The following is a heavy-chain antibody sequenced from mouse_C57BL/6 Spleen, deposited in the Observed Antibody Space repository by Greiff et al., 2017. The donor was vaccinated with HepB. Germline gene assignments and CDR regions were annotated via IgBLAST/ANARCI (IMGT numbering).Heavy chain of an antibody. CDR3: ARHYRKDYYAMDY. V-gene: IGHV1-26*01. Sequence: EVQLQQSGPELVKPGASVKISCKASGYTFTDYYMNWVKQSHGKSLEWIGDINPNNGGTSYNQKFKGKATLTVDKSSSTAYMELRSLTSEDSAVYYCARHYRKDYYAMDYWGQGTSVTVSS. CDR1: GYTFTDYY. D-gene: IGHD2-14*01. J-gene: IGHJ4*01. CDR2: INPNNGGT.